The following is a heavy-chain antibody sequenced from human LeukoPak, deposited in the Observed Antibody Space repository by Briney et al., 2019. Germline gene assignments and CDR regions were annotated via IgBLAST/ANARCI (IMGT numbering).Heavy chain of an antibody. J-gene: IGHJ4*02. Sequence: GGSLRLSCAASGFTFNNYGMHWVRQAPGQGLEWVAFIRYDGSNKYYADSVKSRFTISRDNSKNTLYLQMNSLRPEDTAVYYCAKDPVRRGYSYGNFDYWGQGTLVTVSS. V-gene: IGHV3-30*02. CDR1: GFTFNNYG. CDR3: AKDPVRRGYSYGNFDY. CDR2: IRYDGSNK. D-gene: IGHD5-18*01.